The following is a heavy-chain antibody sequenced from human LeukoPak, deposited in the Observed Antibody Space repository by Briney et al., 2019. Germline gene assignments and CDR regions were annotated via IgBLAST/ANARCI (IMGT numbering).Heavy chain of an antibody. V-gene: IGHV3-23*01. Sequence: PGGSLRLSCAASGFTFSSYAMSWVRQAPGKGLEWVSAISGSGGSTYYADSVKGRFTISRDNSKNTLYLQMNSLRAEDTAVYYCARDAGLVGANRDYYGMDVWGQGTTVTVSS. CDR3: ARDAGLVGANRDYYGMDV. J-gene: IGHJ6*02. CDR2: ISGSGGST. CDR1: GFTFSSYA. D-gene: IGHD1-26*01.